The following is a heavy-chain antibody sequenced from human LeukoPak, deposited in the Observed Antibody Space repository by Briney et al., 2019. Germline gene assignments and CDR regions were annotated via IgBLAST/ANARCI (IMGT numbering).Heavy chain of an antibody. J-gene: IGHJ4*02. Sequence: GGSLRLSCAASGFTFSSYSMNWVRQAPGKGLEWVSSISSSSSYIYYADSVKGRFTISRDNAKNSLYLQMNSLRAEDTAVYYCARVTFGGVIVSGAGDYFDYWGQGTLVTVSS. CDR1: GFTFSSYS. D-gene: IGHD3-16*02. V-gene: IGHV3-21*04. CDR2: ISSSSSYI. CDR3: ARVTFGGVIVSGAGDYFDY.